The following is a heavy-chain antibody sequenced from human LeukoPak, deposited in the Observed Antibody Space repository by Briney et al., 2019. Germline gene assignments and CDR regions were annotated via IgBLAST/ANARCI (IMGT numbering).Heavy chain of an antibody. CDR1: GYTFTGYY. D-gene: IGHD1-14*01. CDR2: INPNSGGT. Sequence: AASVKVSCKASGYTFTGYYMHWVRQAPGQGLEWMGWINPNSGGTNYAQKFQGRVTMTRDTSISTAYMELSRLRSDDTAVYYCARDYGNHPLFWFDPWGQGTLVTVSS. CDR3: ARDYGNHPLFWFDP. V-gene: IGHV1-2*02. J-gene: IGHJ5*02.